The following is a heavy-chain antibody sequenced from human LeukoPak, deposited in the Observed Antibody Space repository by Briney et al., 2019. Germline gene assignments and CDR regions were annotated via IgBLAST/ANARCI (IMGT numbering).Heavy chain of an antibody. CDR2: IYTSGTT. V-gene: IGHV4-4*07. Sequence: SETLSLTCSVSGGSISSNYWSWIRQPAGKGLEWIRRIYTSGTTNYNPSLKSRATMSVDTSKNQFSLKLSSVTAADTAVYYCARGSLQYGAYFDSWGEGTLVTVSS. CDR3: ARGSLQYGAYFDS. J-gene: IGHJ4*02. D-gene: IGHD2-2*01. CDR1: GGSISSNY.